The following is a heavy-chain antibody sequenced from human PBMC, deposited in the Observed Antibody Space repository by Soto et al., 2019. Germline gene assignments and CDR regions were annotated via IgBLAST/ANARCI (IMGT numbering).Heavy chain of an antibody. CDR2: INAGNGNT. D-gene: IGHD2-21*02. CDR1: GYTFTSYA. J-gene: IGHJ4*02. Sequence: QVQLVQSGAEEKKPGASVKVSCKASGYTFTSYAMHWVRQAPGQRLEWMGWINAGNGNTKYSQKFQGRVTITRDTSASTAYMELSSLTSEDTAVSYCARSIVVVTALDYWGQVTLVTVSS. CDR3: ARSIVVVTALDY. V-gene: IGHV1-3*05.